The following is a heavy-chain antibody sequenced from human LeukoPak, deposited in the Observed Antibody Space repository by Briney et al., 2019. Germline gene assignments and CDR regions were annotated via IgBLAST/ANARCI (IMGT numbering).Heavy chain of an antibody. CDR2: ISSSSSYI. J-gene: IGHJ3*02. CDR1: GFIFSSYS. CDR3: ARDWYYYDSSGYYYVHRADAFDI. Sequence: GGSLRLSCGASGFIFSSYSMNWVRQAPGKGLEWVSSISSSSSYIYYADSVKGGFTISRDNAKNSLYLQMNSLRAEDTAVYYCARDWYYYDSSGYYYVHRADAFDIWGQGTMVTVSS. D-gene: IGHD3-22*01. V-gene: IGHV3-21*01.